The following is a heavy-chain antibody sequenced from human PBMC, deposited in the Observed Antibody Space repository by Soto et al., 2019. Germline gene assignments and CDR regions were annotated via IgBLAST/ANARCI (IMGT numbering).Heavy chain of an antibody. V-gene: IGHV2-5*02. CDR1: GFSLTTSAVG. CDR2: IYWDDDK. CDR3: AHTLGSGIDY. J-gene: IGHJ4*02. Sequence: QITLKESGPTLVKPTQTLTLTCAFSGFSLTTSAVGVAWIRQPPGKALEWLALIYWDDDKRYSPSLRSRLTITKDTSKNQVVLTMTNMDPVDTATYYCAHTLGSGIDYWGQGTLVTVSS.